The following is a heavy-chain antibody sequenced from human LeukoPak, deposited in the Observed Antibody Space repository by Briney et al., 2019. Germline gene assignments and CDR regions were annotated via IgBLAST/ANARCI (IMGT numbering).Heavy chain of an antibody. CDR1: GFTFSNAW. CDR3: TTILHYYDSSGYYYSVRDY. CDR2: IKSKIDGGTT. V-gene: IGHV3-15*01. D-gene: IGHD3-22*01. J-gene: IGHJ4*02. Sequence: GGSLRLSCAASGFTFSNAWMSWVRQAPGKGLEWVGRIKSKIDGGTTDYAEPVKGRFTISRDDSKNTMYLQMNSLKTEDTAVYYCTTILHYYDSSGYYYSVRDYWGQGTLVTVSS.